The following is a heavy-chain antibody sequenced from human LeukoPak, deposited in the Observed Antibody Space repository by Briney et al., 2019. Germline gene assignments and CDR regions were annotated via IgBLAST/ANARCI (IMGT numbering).Heavy chain of an antibody. Sequence: GGSLRLSCAAFGFTFSSYWMSWVRQAPGKGLEWVANIKQDGSEKNYVDSVKGRFTISRDNAKNSLYLQMNSLRAEDTAVYYCAKDRGTRCFDYWGQGTLVTVSS. J-gene: IGHJ4*02. CDR1: GFTFSSYW. CDR3: AKDRGTRCFDY. CDR2: IKQDGSEK. V-gene: IGHV3-7*03.